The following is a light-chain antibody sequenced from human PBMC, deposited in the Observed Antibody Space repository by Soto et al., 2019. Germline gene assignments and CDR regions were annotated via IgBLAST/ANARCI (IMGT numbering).Light chain of an antibody. V-gene: IGKV3-11*01. J-gene: IGKJ5*01. Sequence: EIVLTQSPATLSLSPGERATLSCRASQSISNFLAWYQQKPGQAPRLLIYDASNRATGIPARFSGSGSGTDFTLTISSLEPEDFAVYYCQQRSKWPPEVTFGQGTRLEIK. CDR2: DAS. CDR1: QSISNF. CDR3: QQRSKWPPEVT.